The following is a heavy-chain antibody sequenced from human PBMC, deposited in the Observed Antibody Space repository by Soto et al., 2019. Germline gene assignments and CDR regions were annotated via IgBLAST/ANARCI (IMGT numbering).Heavy chain of an antibody. CDR1: GFTFSSYS. CDR2: ISSSSSTI. D-gene: IGHD3-10*01. Sequence: EVQLVESGGGLVQPGGSLRLSCAASGFTFSSYSMNWVRQAPGKGLEWVSYISSSSSTIYYADSVKGRFTISRDNAKNSLYLQMNSLRDEDTAVYYCAREVSQLWFGELKGYYGMDVWGQGTTVTVSS. V-gene: IGHV3-48*02. J-gene: IGHJ6*02. CDR3: AREVSQLWFGELKGYYGMDV.